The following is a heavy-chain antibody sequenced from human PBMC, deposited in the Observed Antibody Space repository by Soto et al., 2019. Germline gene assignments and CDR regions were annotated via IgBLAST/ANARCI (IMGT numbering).Heavy chain of an antibody. Sequence: KQSQTLSLTCAISGDSVSSNSAAWNWIRQSPSRGLEWLGRTYYRSKWYNDYAVSVKSRITINPDTSKNQFSLQLNSVTPEDTAVYYCARAMKFYYDSWSDAFDIWGQGTMVTVSS. CDR1: GDSVSSNSAA. V-gene: IGHV6-1*01. D-gene: IGHD3-22*01. CDR3: ARAMKFYYDSWSDAFDI. J-gene: IGHJ3*02. CDR2: TYYRSKWYN.